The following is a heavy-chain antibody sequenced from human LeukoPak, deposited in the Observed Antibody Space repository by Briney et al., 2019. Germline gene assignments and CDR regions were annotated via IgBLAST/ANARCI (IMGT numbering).Heavy chain of an antibody. CDR3: ARDSSSSGIDY. D-gene: IGHD6-6*01. Sequence: SETLSLTCAVYGGSFSGYYWSWIRQAPGKGLEWIGEINHSGSTNYNPSLKSRVTISVDTSKNQFSLKLSSVTAADTAVYYCARDSSSSGIDYWGQGTLVTVSS. CDR1: GGSFSGYY. CDR2: INHSGST. V-gene: IGHV4-34*01. J-gene: IGHJ4*02.